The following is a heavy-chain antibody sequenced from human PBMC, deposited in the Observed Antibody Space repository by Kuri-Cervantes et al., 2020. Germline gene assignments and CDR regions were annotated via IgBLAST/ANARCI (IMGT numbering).Heavy chain of an antibody. CDR3: ARGGRRYDILTGYQQDYYMDV. CDR2: IIPVFGTR. D-gene: IGHD3-9*01. CDR1: GYTFTGYY. Sequence: SVKVSCKASGYTFTGYYMHWVRQAPGQGLEWMGGIIPVFGTRNYAQKFQGRVTISTDESTSTAYPELSSLRFEDTAVFYCARGGRRYDILTGYQQDYYMDVWGKGTTVTVSS. J-gene: IGHJ6*03. V-gene: IGHV1-69*05.